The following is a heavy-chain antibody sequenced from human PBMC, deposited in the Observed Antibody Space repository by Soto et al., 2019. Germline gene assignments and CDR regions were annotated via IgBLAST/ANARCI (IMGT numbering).Heavy chain of an antibody. Sequence: TLSLTCAVSGVSISSGGYSWSWIRQPPGKGLEWIGHIYHSGSTYYNPSLKSRVTISVDTSKNQFSLKLSSVTAADTAVYYCARKVDYYDSRGYYQRSGYYGMDVWGQGTTVTVSS. CDR1: GVSISSGGYS. D-gene: IGHD3-22*01. CDR2: IYHSGST. J-gene: IGHJ6*02. V-gene: IGHV4-30-2*01. CDR3: ARKVDYYDSRGYYQRSGYYGMDV.